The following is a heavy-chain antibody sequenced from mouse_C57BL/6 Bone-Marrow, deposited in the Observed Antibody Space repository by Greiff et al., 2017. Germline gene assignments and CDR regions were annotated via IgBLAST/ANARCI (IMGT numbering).Heavy chain of an antibody. D-gene: IGHD1-1*01. J-gene: IGHJ2*01. CDR1: GYTFTDYY. CDR2: INPNNGGT. V-gene: IGHV1-26*01. Sequence: VQLQQSGPELVKPGASVKISCKASGYTFTDYYMNWVKQSHGKSLEWIGDINPNNGGTSYNQKFKGKATLTVDKSSSTAYMELRSLTSEDSAVYYCARSGYYYGSSYGDYWGQGTTLTVSS. CDR3: ARSGYYYGSSYGDY.